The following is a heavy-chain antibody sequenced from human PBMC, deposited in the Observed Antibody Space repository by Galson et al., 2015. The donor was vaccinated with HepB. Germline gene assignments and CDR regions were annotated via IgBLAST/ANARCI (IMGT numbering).Heavy chain of an antibody. CDR1: GFSLSTSGVA. CDR3: ARSRKLGMNFDY. Sequence: PALVKPTQTLTLTCTFSGFSLSTSGVAVGWIRQPPGKALEWLAFIYWNDDKRYSPSLKSRVTITKDTSKNQVVLTLTNMDPMDTGTYYCARSRKLGMNFDYWGQGTLVTVPS. CDR2: IYWNDDK. J-gene: IGHJ4*02. V-gene: IGHV2-5*01. D-gene: IGHD7-27*01.